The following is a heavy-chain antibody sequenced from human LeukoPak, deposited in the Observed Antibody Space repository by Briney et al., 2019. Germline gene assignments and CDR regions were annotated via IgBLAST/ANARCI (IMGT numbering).Heavy chain of an antibody. Sequence: SETLSLTCTVSGGSISSSSYYWGWIRQPPGKGLEWIGSIYYSGSTYYNPSLKSRVTISVDTSKNQFSLKLSSVTAADTAVYYCARHYRPIVVVVAATPWFDPWGQGTLVTVSS. D-gene: IGHD2-15*01. CDR3: ARHYRPIVVVVAATPWFDP. J-gene: IGHJ5*02. CDR1: GGSISSSSYY. V-gene: IGHV4-39*01. CDR2: IYYSGST.